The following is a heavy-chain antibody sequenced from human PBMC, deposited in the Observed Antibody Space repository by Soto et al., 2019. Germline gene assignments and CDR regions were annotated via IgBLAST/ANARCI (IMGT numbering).Heavy chain of an antibody. V-gene: IGHV3-7*05. CDR1: GFIFSNYW. Sequence: EVQLVESGGGLVQPGGSLRLSCAASGFIFSNYWMSWVRHVPGRGLEWPAYIKQDGSEKYYVGSLKGRFIISRDNANNSLYLQMNSLRADDTAVYYCARDRGADALDFWGQGTMVTVSS. CDR2: IKQDGSEK. J-gene: IGHJ3*01. CDR3: ARDRGADALDF. D-gene: IGHD3-10*01.